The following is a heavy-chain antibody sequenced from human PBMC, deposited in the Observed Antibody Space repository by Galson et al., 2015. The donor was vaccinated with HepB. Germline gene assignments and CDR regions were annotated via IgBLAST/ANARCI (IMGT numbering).Heavy chain of an antibody. CDR3: ASGRKLGPSFYFDY. D-gene: IGHD1-14*01. Sequence: SLRLSCAATGFTFRNYGMHWVRQAPGKGLEWVAIISYDGSYKSYADSVKGRFTISRDNSKNTLYLQMDSLRAEDTAAYYCASGRKLGPSFYFDYWGQGALVTVSS. CDR1: GFTFRNYG. J-gene: IGHJ4*02. V-gene: IGHV3-30*03. CDR2: ISYDGSYK.